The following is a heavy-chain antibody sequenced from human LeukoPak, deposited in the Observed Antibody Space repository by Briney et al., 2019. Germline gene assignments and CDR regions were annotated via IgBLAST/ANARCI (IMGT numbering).Heavy chain of an antibody. CDR1: GGTFSSYT. D-gene: IGHD1-26*01. J-gene: IGHJ3*02. CDR2: IIPILGIA. V-gene: IGHV1-69*02. Sequence: SVKVSCKASGGTFSSYTISWVRQAPGQGLEWMGRIIPILGIANYAQKFQGRGTITADKSTSTAYMELSSLRSEDTAVYYCARMWELGAFDIWGQGTMVTVSS. CDR3: ARMWELGAFDI.